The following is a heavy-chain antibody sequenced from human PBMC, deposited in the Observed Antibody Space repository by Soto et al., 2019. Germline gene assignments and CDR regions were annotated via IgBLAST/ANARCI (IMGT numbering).Heavy chain of an antibody. D-gene: IGHD3-10*01. CDR2: IWYDGSNK. CDR3: ARETLLDEWFGELLSSAYFDY. V-gene: IGHV3-33*01. J-gene: IGHJ4*02. Sequence: QVQLVESGGGVVQPGRSLRLSCAASGFTFSSYGMHWVRQAPGKGLEWVAVIWYDGSNKYYADSVKGRFTISRDNSKNTLYLQMNSLRAEDTAVYYCARETLLDEWFGELLSSAYFDYWGQGTLVTVSS. CDR1: GFTFSSYG.